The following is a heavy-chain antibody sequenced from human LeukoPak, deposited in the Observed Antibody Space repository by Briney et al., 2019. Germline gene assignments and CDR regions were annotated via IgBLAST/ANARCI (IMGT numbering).Heavy chain of an antibody. CDR2: ISYDGSNK. CDR1: GLSLNSYA. D-gene: IGHD3-10*01. J-gene: IGHJ6*02. V-gene: IGHV3-30*03. Sequence: GRSLRLSCAASGLSLNSYAIHWVRQAPGKGLEWVTAISYDGSNKHCADSVRGRFTISRDNSKNTLYLQMNSLRSDDTAVYYCAQGGSEIYYFYHGMDVWGRGTTVTVSS. CDR3: AQGGSEIYYFYHGMDV.